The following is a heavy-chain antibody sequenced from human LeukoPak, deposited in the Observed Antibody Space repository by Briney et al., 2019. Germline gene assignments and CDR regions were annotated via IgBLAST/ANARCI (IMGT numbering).Heavy chain of an antibody. CDR3: ARVRRSSSPGYFQH. V-gene: IGHV4-30-2*01. J-gene: IGHJ1*01. D-gene: IGHD6-13*01. CDR2: IYRSGST. Sequence: PSETLSLTCAVSGGSISSGGYSWSWIRQPPGKGLEWIGYIYRSGSTYYNPSLKSRVTISVDTSKNQFSLKLSSVTAADTAVYYCARVRRSSSPGYFQHWGQGTLVTVSS. CDR1: GGSISSGGYS.